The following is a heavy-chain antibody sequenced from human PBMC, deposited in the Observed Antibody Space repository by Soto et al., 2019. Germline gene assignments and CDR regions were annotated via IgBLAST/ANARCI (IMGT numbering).Heavy chain of an antibody. V-gene: IGHV3-23*01. D-gene: IGHD5-18*01. CDR3: AKGIYNYGYNSFDH. CDR1: GFTFSNFA. CDR2: ISGSADST. J-gene: IGHJ4*02. Sequence: EVQLLESGGGLVQPGGSLRLSCAASGFTFSNFAMTWVRQAPGKGLEWVSAISGSADSTYYADYGKGRFTISRDNSRNTLYLQMSSLRAEDTAVYYCAKGIYNYGYNSFDHWGQGTLVTVSS.